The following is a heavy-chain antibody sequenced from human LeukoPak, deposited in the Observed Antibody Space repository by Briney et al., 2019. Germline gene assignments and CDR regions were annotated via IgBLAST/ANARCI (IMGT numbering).Heavy chain of an antibody. J-gene: IGHJ4*02. Sequence: GGSLRLSCAASGFTFSSYAMSWVRQAPGKGLGWVSAISGSGGNTYNADSVKGRFTISRDNSKNTLYLQMNSLRAEDTAVYYCARGDYSDYYYFDYWGQGILVTVSS. CDR3: ARGDYSDYYYFDY. CDR1: GFTFSSYA. CDR2: ISGSGGNT. D-gene: IGHD4-11*01. V-gene: IGHV3-23*01.